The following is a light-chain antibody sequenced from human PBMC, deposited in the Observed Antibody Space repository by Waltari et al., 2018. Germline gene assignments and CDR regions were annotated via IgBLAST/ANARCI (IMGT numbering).Light chain of an antibody. Sequence: EIVLTQSPVILSLSPGETATLSCRASQSVTNYLAWYQQRPGQAPRLIIYHASNRATCIPVRFSGSWSGTDFTLTINSLEPEDFAVYYCQQRGTWPPITFGQGTRLEIK. CDR2: HAS. V-gene: IGKV3-11*01. J-gene: IGKJ5*01. CDR1: QSVTNY. CDR3: QQRGTWPPIT.